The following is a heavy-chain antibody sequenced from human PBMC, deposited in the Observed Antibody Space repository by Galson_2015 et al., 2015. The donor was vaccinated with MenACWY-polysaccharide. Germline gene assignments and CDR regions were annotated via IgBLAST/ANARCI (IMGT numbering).Heavy chain of an antibody. CDR2: SRSHNSKQ. CDR3: ARDRPDCSVGTCLPGNYFDY. CDR1: GITFSRDG. Sequence: SLRLSCAASGITFSRDGFHWVRQAPGKGLEWVAVSRSHNSKQFYADSVMGRFTVSRDESTSTLYLQMNSLRPEDTAVYYCARDRPDCSVGTCLPGNYFDYWGQGTLVTVSS. D-gene: IGHD2-15*01. J-gene: IGHJ4*02. V-gene: IGHV3-30-3*01.